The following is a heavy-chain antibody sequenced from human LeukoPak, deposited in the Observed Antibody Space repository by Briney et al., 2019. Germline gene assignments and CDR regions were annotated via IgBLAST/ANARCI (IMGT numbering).Heavy chain of an antibody. V-gene: IGHV3-74*01. Sequence: PGGSLRLSCAASGFTFSSYWMHWVRQAPGKGLVWVSRINSDGSSTSYADSVKGRFTISRDNAKNTLYLQMNSLRAEDTAVCYCARVYGSGNPSDYWGQGTLVTVSS. CDR3: ARVYGSGNPSDY. CDR1: GFTFSSYW. J-gene: IGHJ4*02. D-gene: IGHD3-10*01. CDR2: INSDGSST.